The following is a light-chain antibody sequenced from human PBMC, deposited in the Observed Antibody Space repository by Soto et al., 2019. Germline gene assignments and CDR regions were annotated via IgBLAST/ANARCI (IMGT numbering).Light chain of an antibody. CDR1: SSDVGGYDY. V-gene: IGLV2-8*01. Sequence: HSVLTQPPSASGSPGQSVTISCTGTSSDVGGYDYVSWYQQHPGKAPKLMIFEVSKRPSGVPDRFSGSKSGNTASLTVSGLQAEDEADYYCSSYAGNTKGVFGTGTKVTVL. CDR2: EVS. CDR3: SSYAGNTKGV. J-gene: IGLJ1*01.